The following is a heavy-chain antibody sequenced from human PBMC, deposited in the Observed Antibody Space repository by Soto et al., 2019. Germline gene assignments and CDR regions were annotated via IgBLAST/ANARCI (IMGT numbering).Heavy chain of an antibody. CDR3: ARRSRGSSSPGFDY. V-gene: IGHV3-74*01. D-gene: IGHD6-6*01. CDR2: INSDGSST. J-gene: IGHJ4*02. CDR1: GFTFSSYW. Sequence: AGSLRLSCAASGFTFSSYWMHWVRQAPGKGLVWVSRINSDGSSTSYADSVKGRFTISRDNAKNTLYLQMNSLRAEDTAVYYCARRSRGSSSPGFDYWGQGTLVTVSS.